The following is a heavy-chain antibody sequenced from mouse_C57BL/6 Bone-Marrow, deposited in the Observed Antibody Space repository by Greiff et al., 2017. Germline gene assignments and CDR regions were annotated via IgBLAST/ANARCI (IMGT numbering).Heavy chain of an antibody. CDR1: GFSLTSYG. CDR2: IWGGGST. D-gene: IGHD1-1*01. Sequence: VMLVESGPGLVAPSQSLSITCTVSGFSLTSYGVDWVRQPPGQGLEWLGVIWGGGSTNYNSALMSRLSTSKDNSKSQVFLKMNSLQTDDTAMYYCAKHIYYYGSSYGYAMDYWGQGTSVTVSS. CDR3: AKHIYYYGSSYGYAMDY. V-gene: IGHV2-9*01. J-gene: IGHJ4*01.